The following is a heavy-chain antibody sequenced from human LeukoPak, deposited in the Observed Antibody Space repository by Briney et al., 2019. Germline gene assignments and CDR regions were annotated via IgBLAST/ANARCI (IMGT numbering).Heavy chain of an antibody. CDR3: ARDFYDFWSGYNYYYGMDV. Sequence: GGSLRLSCVASGFTLSDYGLHWVRQAPGKGLEWVAMISFDGKNEFYTDSVKGRFTISRDNAKNSLYLQMNSLRAEDTAVYYCARDFYDFWSGYNYYYGMDVWGQGTTVTVSS. V-gene: IGHV3-30*03. CDR2: ISFDGKNE. D-gene: IGHD3-3*01. J-gene: IGHJ6*02. CDR1: GFTLSDYG.